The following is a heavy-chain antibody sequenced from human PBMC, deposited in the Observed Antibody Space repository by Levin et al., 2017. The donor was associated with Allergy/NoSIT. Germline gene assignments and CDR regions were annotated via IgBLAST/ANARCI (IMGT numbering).Heavy chain of an antibody. CDR3: GRRGGSGWHGGFDY. CDR2: IYFSGST. CDR1: GGSITITSYY. J-gene: IGHJ4*02. Sequence: SETLSLICSVSGGSITITSYYWGWIRQPPGKGLEWIVNIYFSGSTYYSPSLKSRVTISVDTSKNQFSLRLTSVTAADTAVYYCGRRGGSGWHGGFDYWSQGTLVTVSS. V-gene: IGHV4-39*01. D-gene: IGHD6-19*01.